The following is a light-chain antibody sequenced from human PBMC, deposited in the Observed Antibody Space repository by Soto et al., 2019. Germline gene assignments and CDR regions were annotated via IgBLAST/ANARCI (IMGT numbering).Light chain of an antibody. CDR2: GAS. J-gene: IGKJ2*01. Sequence: EIVMTQSPATLSVSPGERATLSCRASQSVSSNFAWYQQKPGQAPRPLIYGASTRATGIPARFSGSGSGTAFTLTISSRQPEHFAVYYCQQYNNWPPAYTFGQGTKLEIK. V-gene: IGKV3-15*01. CDR1: QSVSSN. CDR3: QQYNNWPPAYT.